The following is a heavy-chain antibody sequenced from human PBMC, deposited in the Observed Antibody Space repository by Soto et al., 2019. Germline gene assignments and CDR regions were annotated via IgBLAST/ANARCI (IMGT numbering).Heavy chain of an antibody. CDR2: INHSGST. J-gene: IGHJ3*02. D-gene: IGHD3-10*01. Sequence: SETLSLTCAVYGGSFSGYYWSWIRQPPGKGLEWIGEINHSGSTNYNPFLKSRVTISVDASKNQFSLRLRSVTAADTAIYYCARLGGITMVGGVLTAFDIWGQGTMVTVSS. V-gene: IGHV4-34*01. CDR3: ARLGGITMVGGVLTAFDI. CDR1: GGSFSGYY.